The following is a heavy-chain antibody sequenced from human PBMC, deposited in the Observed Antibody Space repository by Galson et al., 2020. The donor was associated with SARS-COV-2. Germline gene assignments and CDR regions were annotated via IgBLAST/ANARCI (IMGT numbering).Heavy chain of an antibody. CDR1: GYTFDNHA. D-gene: IGHD4-4*01. CDR3: AREGRSTGTINWFYP. Sequence: ASVKVSCKASGYTFDNHALNWVRQAPGHGLEWMGWINVYNGKTNSAQKFQGRVTMTTDTSTSTAYMELRSLTSDDTTVYFCAREGRSTGTINWFYPCGPGTLVAVSS. CDR2: INVYNGKT. J-gene: IGHJ5*02. V-gene: IGHV1-18*01.